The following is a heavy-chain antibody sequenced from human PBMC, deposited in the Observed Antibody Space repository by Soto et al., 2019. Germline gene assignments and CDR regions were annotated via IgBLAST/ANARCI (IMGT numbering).Heavy chain of an antibody. V-gene: IGHV1-18*04. CDR2: ISANNGNT. J-gene: IGHJ4*02. CDR1: GYTFTSYG. CDR3: ARDSGRVGATRPFDY. Sequence: QVQLVQSGAELKKPGASVKVSCKASGYTFTSYGMSWVRQAPGQGLEWMGWISANNGNTNYAQKLQGRVTMTTGTSTSTAYRERRSVRSDDTCVYSCARDSGRVGATRPFDYWGQGTLVTVSS. D-gene: IGHD1-26*01.